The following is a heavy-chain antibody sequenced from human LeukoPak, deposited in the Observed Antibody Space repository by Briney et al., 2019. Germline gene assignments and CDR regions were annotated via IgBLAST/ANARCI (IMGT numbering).Heavy chain of an antibody. CDR1: GGSISSNNW. D-gene: IGHD1-7*01. V-gene: IGHV4-4*02. J-gene: IGHJ2*01. Sequence: SGTLSLTCAVSGGSISSNNWWSWVRQPPGRGLEWIADIYHTGSTNYSPSLKSRVTISVDKSKNQFFLKLNSVTAADTAVYYCAATGTTFLDWYFDLWGRGTLVTVSS. CDR2: IYHTGST. CDR3: AATGTTFLDWYFDL.